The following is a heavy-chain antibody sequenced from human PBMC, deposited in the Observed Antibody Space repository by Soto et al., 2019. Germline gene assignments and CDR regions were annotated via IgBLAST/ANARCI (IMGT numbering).Heavy chain of an antibody. V-gene: IGHV3-30-3*01. Sequence: QVQLVESGGGVVQPGRSLRLSCAASGFTFSSYAMHWVRQAPGKGLEWVAVISYDGSNKYYADSVKGRFTISRDNSKNTLYLQMNSLRAEDTAVYYTARGGGDYYFDYWGQGTLVTVSS. J-gene: IGHJ4*02. CDR1: GFTFSSYA. D-gene: IGHD2-21*02. CDR3: ARGGGDYYFDY. CDR2: ISYDGSNK.